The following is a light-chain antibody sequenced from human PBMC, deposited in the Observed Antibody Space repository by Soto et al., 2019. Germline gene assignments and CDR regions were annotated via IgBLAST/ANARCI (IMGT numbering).Light chain of an antibody. CDR1: QSISRW. CDR2: DAS. CDR3: QQSNTYYT. J-gene: IGKJ2*01. Sequence: DIQMTQSPSALSAFVGDRVTITCRASQSISRWLAWYQQKPGQAPKLLIYDASSLESGVPSRFSGSGSGTELTLTISSLQLDDFATYYCQQSNTYYTFGQGTKLEIK. V-gene: IGKV1-5*01.